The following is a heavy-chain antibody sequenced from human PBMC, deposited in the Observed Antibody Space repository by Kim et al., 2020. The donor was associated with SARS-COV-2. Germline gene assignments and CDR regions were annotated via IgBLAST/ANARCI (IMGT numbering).Heavy chain of an antibody. V-gene: IGHV7-4-1*02. Sequence: ASVKVSCKASGYTFTSYAMNWVRQAPGQGLEWMGWINTNTGNPTYAQGFTGRFVFSLDTSVSTAYLQISSLKAEDTAVYYCAREPEGYMSSGNNWNDGWFDPWGQGTLVTVSS. CDR2: INTNTGNP. D-gene: IGHD1-1*01. CDR1: GYTFTSYA. CDR3: AREPEGYMSSGNNWNDGWFDP. J-gene: IGHJ5*02.